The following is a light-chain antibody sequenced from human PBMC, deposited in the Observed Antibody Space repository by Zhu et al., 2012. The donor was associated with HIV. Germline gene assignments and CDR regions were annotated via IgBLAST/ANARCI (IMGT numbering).Light chain of an antibody. CDR3: QQYNAWPS. CDR2: GAS. V-gene: IGKV3-15*01. J-gene: IGKJ5*01. CDR1: QTVISY. Sequence: EIVMTQSPVTLSVSPGERATLSCRASQTVISYLSWYQQKPGQTPRLLIYGASTRATGIPARSSGSGSGTEFTLTINSVQSEDFAVYYCQQYNAWPSFGQGTRLEIK.